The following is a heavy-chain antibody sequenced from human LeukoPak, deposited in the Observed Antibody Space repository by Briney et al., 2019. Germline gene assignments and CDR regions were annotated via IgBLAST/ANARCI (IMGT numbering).Heavy chain of an antibody. V-gene: IGHV3-74*01. CDR2: INEDGSTT. CDR3: VRDLGGRSGH. J-gene: IGHJ4*02. CDR1: GFTFSSNW. D-gene: IGHD1-26*01. Sequence: GGSLRLSCAASGFTFSSNWMHWVRQAPGKGLVWVSRINEDGSTTNYADSVKGRSTVFRDNAKNTLYLQMNSLRAEDTAVYYCVRDLGGRSGHWGQGTLVTVSS.